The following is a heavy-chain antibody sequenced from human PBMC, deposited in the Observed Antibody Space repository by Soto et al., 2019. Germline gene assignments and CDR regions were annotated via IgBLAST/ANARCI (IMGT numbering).Heavy chain of an antibody. CDR1: GGTFSSYA. D-gene: IGHD3-10*01. CDR2: IIPIFGTA. CDR3: ARASYGSGSYYYYYYGMDV. V-gene: IGHV1-69*06. J-gene: IGHJ6*02. Sequence: SVKVSCKASGGTFSSYAISWVRQAPGQGLEWMGGIIPIFGTANYAQKFQGRVTITADKSTSTAYMELSSLRSEDTAVYYCARASYGSGSYYYYYYGMDVWDQGTTVTVSS.